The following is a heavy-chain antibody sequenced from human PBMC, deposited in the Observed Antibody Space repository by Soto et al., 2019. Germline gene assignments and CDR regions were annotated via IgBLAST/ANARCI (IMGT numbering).Heavy chain of an antibody. CDR3: AKRGRRGYDFWSGYHYYFDY. Sequence: GGSLRLSCAASVFTFSSYAMSLVRQAPGKGLEWVSAISGSGGSTYYADSVRGRFTISRDNSKNTLYLQMNSLRAEDTAVYYSAKRGRRGYDFWSGYHYYFDYWGQGTLVTVSS. J-gene: IGHJ4*02. V-gene: IGHV3-23*01. CDR1: VFTFSSYA. D-gene: IGHD3-3*01. CDR2: ISGSGGST.